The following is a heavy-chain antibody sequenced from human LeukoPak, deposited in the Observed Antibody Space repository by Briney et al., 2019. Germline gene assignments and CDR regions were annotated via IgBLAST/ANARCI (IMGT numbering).Heavy chain of an antibody. CDR3: ATGGGSGRYYSGY. V-gene: IGHV1-2*02. J-gene: IGHJ4*02. D-gene: IGHD3-10*01. CDR2: INPNSGGT. CDR1: GYTFTGYY. Sequence: GASVKVSCKASGYTFTGYYLHWVRQAPGQGLEWMGWINPNSGGTNYAQKFQGRVTMTRDTSISTAYMDLSRLRSDDTAVYYCATGGGSGRYYSGYWGQGTLVTVSS.